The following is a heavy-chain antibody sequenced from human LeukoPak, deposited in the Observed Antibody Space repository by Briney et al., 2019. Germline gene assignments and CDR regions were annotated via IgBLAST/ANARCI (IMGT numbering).Heavy chain of an antibody. Sequence: PSETLSLTCTVSGGSISSSSYYWGWIRQPPGKGLEWIGSIYYSGSTYYNPSLKSRVTISVDTSKNQFSLKLSSVTAADTAVYYCARQPPADSHMGVWGKGTTVTVSS. D-gene: IGHD1-14*01. V-gene: IGHV4-39*01. CDR1: GGSISSSSYY. J-gene: IGHJ6*03. CDR3: ARQPPADSHMGV. CDR2: IYYSGST.